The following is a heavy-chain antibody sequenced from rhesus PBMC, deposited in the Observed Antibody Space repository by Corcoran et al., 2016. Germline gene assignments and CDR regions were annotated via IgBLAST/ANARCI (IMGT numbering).Heavy chain of an antibody. J-gene: IGHJ4*01. CDR2: ISYNGGP. Sequence: QLQLQESGPGLVKPSETLSLTCAVSGYSISSGYGWSWIRQPPGKGLEWIGYISYNGGPSYNPSLKSRVTISRDTSKNQFSLKLSSVTAADTAVYYCARDGAWTPRDYWGQGVLVTVSS. V-gene: IGHV4-122*02. CDR1: GYSISSGYG. CDR3: ARDGAWTPRDY. D-gene: IGHD1-44*02.